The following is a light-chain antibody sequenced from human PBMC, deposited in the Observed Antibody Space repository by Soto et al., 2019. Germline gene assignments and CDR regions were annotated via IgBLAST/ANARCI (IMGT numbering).Light chain of an antibody. J-gene: IGKJ1*01. CDR2: DAS. V-gene: IGKV1-5*01. CDR1: QSISSW. Sequence: DIQMTQSPSTLSASVGDRVTITCRASQSISSWLAWYQQKPGKAPKVLIYDASSLESGVPSRFSGSGSGTEFTLTISSLPPDDFATYYCQQYNSYSGTFGQGTKVEIK. CDR3: QQYNSYSGT.